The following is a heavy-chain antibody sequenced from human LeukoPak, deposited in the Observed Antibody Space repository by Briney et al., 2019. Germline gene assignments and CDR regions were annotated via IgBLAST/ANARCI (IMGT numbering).Heavy chain of an antibody. CDR3: ARDRRNYYDSSGYYGP. J-gene: IGHJ5*02. CDR2: ISAYNGNT. V-gene: IGHV1-18*01. Sequence: ASVKVSCKASGYTFTSYGIIWVRQAPGQGLEWMGWISAYNGNTNYAQKLQGRVTMTTDTSTSTAYMELRSLRSDDTAVYYCARDRRNYYDSSGYYGPWGQGTLVTVSS. CDR1: GYTFTSYG. D-gene: IGHD3-22*01.